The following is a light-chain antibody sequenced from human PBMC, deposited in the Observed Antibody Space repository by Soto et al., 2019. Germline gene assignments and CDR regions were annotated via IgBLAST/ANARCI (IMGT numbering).Light chain of an antibody. CDR3: SSYTSRSTWV. CDR2: EVN. CDR1: ISDVGIYKY. J-gene: IGLJ3*02. Sequence: QSVLTQPASVSGSLGRSITISCTGAISDVGIYKYVSWYQHHPGKAPRLMIYEVNSRPSGVSHRFSGARSGNTASLTISGLQAEDEGDYYCSSYTSRSTWVFGGGTKLTV. V-gene: IGLV2-14*01.